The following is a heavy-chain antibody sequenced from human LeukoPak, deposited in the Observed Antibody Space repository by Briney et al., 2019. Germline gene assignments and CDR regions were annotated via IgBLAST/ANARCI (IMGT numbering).Heavy chain of an antibody. Sequence: GSSVTVSCTASVGTFSGYAISWVRQAPGQGLEWMGWISAYNGNTNYAQKLQGRVTMTTDTSTSTAYMELRSLRSDDTAVYYCARDRESVWKYSSGRYWYFDLWGRGTLVTVSS. D-gene: IGHD6-19*01. CDR1: VGTFSGYA. V-gene: IGHV1-18*01. CDR3: ARDRESVWKYSSGRYWYFDL. J-gene: IGHJ2*01. CDR2: ISAYNGNT.